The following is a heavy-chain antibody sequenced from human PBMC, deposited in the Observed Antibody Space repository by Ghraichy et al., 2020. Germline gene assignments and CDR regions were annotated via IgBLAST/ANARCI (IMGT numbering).Heavy chain of an antibody. J-gene: IGHJ4*02. CDR1: GYTFTSYG. Sequence: ASVKVSCKASGYTFTSYGVSWVRPAPGQGLEWMGWISANNGDTNYAQKFQGRVTMTTDTSTSTAYMELRSLRSDDTAVYYCARRPPNSSGYPTLDYWGQGTLVTVSS. D-gene: IGHD3-22*01. V-gene: IGHV1-18*01. CDR2: ISANNGDT. CDR3: ARRPPNSSGYPTLDY.